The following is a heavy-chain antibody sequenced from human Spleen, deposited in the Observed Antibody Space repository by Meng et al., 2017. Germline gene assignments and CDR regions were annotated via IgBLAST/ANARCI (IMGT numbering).Heavy chain of an antibody. CDR3: AREPTPQVVPDGGFDF. J-gene: IGHJ4*02. D-gene: IGHD6-6*01. Sequence: QVQLVESGGGVVQPGRSLRLSCAASGFTFSSYVMHWVRQAPGKGLELVSITSYDGRSEYYADSVKGRFTISRDNSKDVLYLQMNSLTPEDTAIYYCAREPTPQVVPDGGFDFWGQGTLVTVSS. CDR1: GFTFSSYV. CDR2: TSYDGRSE. V-gene: IGHV3-30*04.